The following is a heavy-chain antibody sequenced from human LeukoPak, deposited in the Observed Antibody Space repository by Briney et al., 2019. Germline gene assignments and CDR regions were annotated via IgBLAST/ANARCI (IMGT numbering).Heavy chain of an antibody. Sequence: ASVKVSCKASGYTFSSYDINWVRQAPGQGLEWMGWMNPNSGNAGSVQKFQGRVTMTRDTSISTAYMGLRSLRSDDTAVYYCARGGYSHYADYWGQGTLVTVSS. CDR2: MNPNSGNA. CDR3: ARGGYSHYADY. CDR1: GYTFSSYD. V-gene: IGHV1-8*01. D-gene: IGHD5-18*01. J-gene: IGHJ4*02.